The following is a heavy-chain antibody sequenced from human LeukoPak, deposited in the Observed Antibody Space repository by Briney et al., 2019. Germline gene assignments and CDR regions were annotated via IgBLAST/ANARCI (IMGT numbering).Heavy chain of an antibody. D-gene: IGHD3-22*01. CDR2: VNSDGSST. Sequence: PGGSLRLSCAASGFTFSSYWMHWVRQAPGKGLVWVSRVNSDGSSTTYADSVKGRFTISRDNAKNTLYLQMNSLRAEDTAVYYCARVSSNYDSSGYYSQPFDYWGQGTLVTVSS. CDR1: GFTFSSYW. J-gene: IGHJ4*02. V-gene: IGHV3-74*01. CDR3: ARVSSNYDSSGYYSQPFDY.